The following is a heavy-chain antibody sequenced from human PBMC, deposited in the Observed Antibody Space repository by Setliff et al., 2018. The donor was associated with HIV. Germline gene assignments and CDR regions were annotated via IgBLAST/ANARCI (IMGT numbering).Heavy chain of an antibody. V-gene: IGHV4-31*03. CDR1: GGSISRSGTY. CDR3: ARLIHTGLLYFDF. J-gene: IGHJ4*02. D-gene: IGHD2-8*02. Sequence: PSETLSLTCTVSGGSISRSGTYWSWIRQHPGKGPEWIGYIYYSGTTDYNPSLKSRVTISVDTSKNQFSLKLRSMTAADTAVYYCARLIHTGLLYFDFWGLGTLVTVSS. CDR2: IYYSGTT.